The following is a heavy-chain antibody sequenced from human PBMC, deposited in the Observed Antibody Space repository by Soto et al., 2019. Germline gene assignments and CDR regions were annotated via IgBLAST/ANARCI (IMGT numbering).Heavy chain of an antibody. D-gene: IGHD2-2*01. J-gene: IGHJ6*02. CDR3: ARDPEDIVVIQAARMHYYYYGMDV. CDR2: ILYDGSKK. CDR1: GFTFSSYA. Sequence: QVQLVESGGGVVQPGRSLRLSCAASGFTFSSYAMHWVRQAPGKGLEWVAVILYDGSKKYYADSVKGRFTISRDNSKNTLYLQMNSLRAEDTAVYYCARDPEDIVVIQAARMHYYYYGMDVWGQGTTVTVSS. V-gene: IGHV3-30*04.